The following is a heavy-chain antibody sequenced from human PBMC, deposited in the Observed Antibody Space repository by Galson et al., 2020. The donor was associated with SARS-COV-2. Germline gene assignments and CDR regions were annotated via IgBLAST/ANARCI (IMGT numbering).Heavy chain of an antibody. J-gene: IGHJ4*02. V-gene: IGHV4-31*03. CDR2: IYYSGST. CDR1: GGSISSGGYY. D-gene: IGHD2-15*01. Sequence: SETLSLTCTVSGGSISSGGYYWSWIRQHPGKGLEWIGYIYYSGSTYYNPSLKSRVTISVDTSKNQFSLKLSSVTTADTAVYYCARGRNCSGGSCSCFDYWCQGTLVTFSS. CDR3: ARGRNCSGGSCSCFDY.